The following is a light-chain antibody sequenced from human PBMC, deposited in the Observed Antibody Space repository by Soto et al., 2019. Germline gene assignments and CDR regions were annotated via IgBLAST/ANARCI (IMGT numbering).Light chain of an antibody. Sequence: EIVLTQSPGTLSLTPRERATISSRATQSVSINYLAWYQEKPGQAPRLLMYGASTRATGIPDRFSGSGSGTDFTLPISRLEPEDFAVYYCLLYGISKTYGGGCKV. CDR2: GAS. J-gene: IGKJ4*01. CDR1: QSVSINY. V-gene: IGKV3-20*01. CDR3: LLYGISKT.